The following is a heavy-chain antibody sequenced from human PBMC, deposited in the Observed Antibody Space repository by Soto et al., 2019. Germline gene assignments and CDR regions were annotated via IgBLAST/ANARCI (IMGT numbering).Heavy chain of an antibody. CDR3: ARAGRYIAAAEYYYYGMDV. D-gene: IGHD6-13*01. Sequence: KPSETLSLTCAVSGGSISSGGYSWSWIRQPPGKGLEWIGYIYHSGSTYYNPSLKSRVTISVDRSKNQFSLKLSSVTAADTAVYYCARAGRYIAAAEYYYYGMDVWGQGTTVTVSS. CDR2: IYHSGST. J-gene: IGHJ6*02. V-gene: IGHV4-30-2*01. CDR1: GGSISSGGYS.